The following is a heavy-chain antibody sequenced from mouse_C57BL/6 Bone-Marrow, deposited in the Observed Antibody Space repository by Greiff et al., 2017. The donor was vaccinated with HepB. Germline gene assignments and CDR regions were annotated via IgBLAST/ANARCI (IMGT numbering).Heavy chain of an antibody. CDR1: AYAFSSSW. CDR2: IYPGDGDT. J-gene: IGHJ2*01. Sequence: QVQLQQSGPELVKPGASVKISCKASAYAFSSSWMNWVKQRPGKGLEWIGRIYPGDGDTNYNGKFKGKATLTADKSSSTAYMQLSSLTSEDSAVYFCALITTVVAFDYWGQGTTLTVSS. D-gene: IGHD1-1*01. CDR3: ALITTVVAFDY. V-gene: IGHV1-82*01.